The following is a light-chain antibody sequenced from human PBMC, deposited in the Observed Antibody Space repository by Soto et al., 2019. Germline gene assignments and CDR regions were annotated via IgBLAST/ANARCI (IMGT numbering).Light chain of an antibody. CDR3: QSYACSRSAFDV. Sequence: QSVLTQPPSVSGAPGQRVTISCTGSSSNIGAGYDVHWYQQLPGTAPKLLIYGNSNRPSGVPDRFSGSKSGTSASLAITGLQVEDEADDYCQSYACSRSAFDVFGSGTKVTVL. CDR1: SSNIGAGYD. V-gene: IGLV1-40*01. J-gene: IGLJ1*01. CDR2: GNS.